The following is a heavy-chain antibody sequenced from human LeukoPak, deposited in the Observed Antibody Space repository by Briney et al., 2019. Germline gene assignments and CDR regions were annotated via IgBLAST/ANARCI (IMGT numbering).Heavy chain of an antibody. CDR1: GFTFSNYA. D-gene: IGHD3-3*01. J-gene: IGHJ4*02. V-gene: IGHV3-48*03. CDR3: ARSARLMKGVVEVTALDD. CDR2: LSSSGSAF. Sequence: GGSLRLSCAASGFTFSNYAMTWVRQAPGKGLEWIAYLSSSGSAFSYADSVKGRFTIARDNAKNSVYLEMNSLRADDTAVYYCARSARLMKGVVEVTALDDWGQGTLVTVSS.